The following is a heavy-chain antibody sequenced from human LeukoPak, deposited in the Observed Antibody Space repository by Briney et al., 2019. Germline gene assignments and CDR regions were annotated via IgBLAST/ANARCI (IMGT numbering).Heavy chain of an antibody. CDR1: GFTFSNYG. V-gene: IGHV3-30*18. Sequence: YPGRSLRLSCAASGFTFSNYGMHWVRQAPGKGLEWVAIISYDGSNKYYADSVKGRFTISRDNSKNTLYLQMNSLRAEDTAVYYCAKDHGSGSVFDYWGQGTPVTVSS. CDR3: AKDHGSGSVFDY. J-gene: IGHJ4*02. CDR2: ISYDGSNK. D-gene: IGHD3-10*01.